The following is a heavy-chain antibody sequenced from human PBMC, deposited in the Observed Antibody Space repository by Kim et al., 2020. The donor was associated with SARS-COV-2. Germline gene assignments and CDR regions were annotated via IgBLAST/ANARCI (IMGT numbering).Heavy chain of an antibody. J-gene: IGHJ4*02. CDR3: ARGSMITFGGVIVDFDY. CDR2: INPNSGGT. V-gene: IGHV1-2*04. CDR1: GYTFTGYY. D-gene: IGHD3-16*02. Sequence: ASVKVSCKASGYTFTGYYMHWVRQAPGQGLEWMGWINPNSGGTNYAQKFQGWVTMTRDTSISTAYMELSRLRSDDTAVYYCARGSMITFGGVIVDFDYWGQGTLVTVSS.